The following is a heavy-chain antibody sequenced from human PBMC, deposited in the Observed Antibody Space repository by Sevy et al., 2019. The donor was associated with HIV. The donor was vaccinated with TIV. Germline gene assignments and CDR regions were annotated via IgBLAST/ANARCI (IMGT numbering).Heavy chain of an antibody. V-gene: IGHV3-23*01. CDR2: ISISGADQ. D-gene: IGHD2-8*02. J-gene: IGHJ5*02. Sequence: GGSLRLSCAASGFTISSYAMSWVRQAPGKGLEWVSSISISGADQYYADSVKGRLTISRDNSQNRLNLQMNSLRAEDTALYYCAKALVETEDKNEFDPWGQGTLVTVSS. CDR3: AKALVETEDKNEFDP. CDR1: GFTISSYA.